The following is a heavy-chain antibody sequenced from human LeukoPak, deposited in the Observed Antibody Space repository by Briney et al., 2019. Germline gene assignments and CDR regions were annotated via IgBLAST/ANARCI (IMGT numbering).Heavy chain of an antibody. V-gene: IGHV1-69*06. CDR3: ARDLGEPYYYYGMDV. Sequence: GASVKVSCKASGGTFSSYAMSWVRQAPGQGLEWMGGINPIFGTTNYAQKFQGRVTITADKSTSTAYMELSSLRSEDTAVYYCARDLGEPYYYYGMDVWGKGTTVTVSS. D-gene: IGHD3-16*01. CDR2: INPIFGTT. J-gene: IGHJ6*04. CDR1: GGTFSSYA.